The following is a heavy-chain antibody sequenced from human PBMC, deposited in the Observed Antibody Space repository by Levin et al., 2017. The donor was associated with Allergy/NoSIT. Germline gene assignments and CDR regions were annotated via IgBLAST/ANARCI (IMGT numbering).Heavy chain of an antibody. D-gene: IGHD6-13*01. V-gene: IGHV4-39*01. CDR3: ARHIVGPIAAAGVDY. J-gene: IGHJ4*02. CDR1: GGSISSSSYY. CDR2: IYYSGST. Sequence: SETLSLTCTVSGGSISSSSYYWGWIRQPPGKGLEWIGSIYYSGSTYYNPSLKSRVTISVDTSKNQFSLKLSSVTAADTAVYYCARHIVGPIAAAGVDYWGQGTLVTVSS.